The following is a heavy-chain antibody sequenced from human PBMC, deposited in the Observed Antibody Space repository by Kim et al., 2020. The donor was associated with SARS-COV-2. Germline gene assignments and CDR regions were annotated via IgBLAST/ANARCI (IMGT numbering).Heavy chain of an antibody. CDR3: ARPLSWLDF. V-gene: IGHV1-3*04. D-gene: IGHD6-19*01. CDR2: INTAYGNA. J-gene: IGHJ4*02. Sequence: ASVKVSCKTSGYTFTSYTIHWVRQAPGQGLEWMGWINTAYGNAEYSEKFRDRLTITRDTSASTAYLELSGLRSEDTAVYFCARPLSWLDFWGQGTLSPSPQ. CDR1: GYTFTSYT.